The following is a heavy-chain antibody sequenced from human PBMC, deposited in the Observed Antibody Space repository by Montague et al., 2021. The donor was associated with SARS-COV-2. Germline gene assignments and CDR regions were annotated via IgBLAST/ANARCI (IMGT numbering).Heavy chain of an antibody. D-gene: IGHD2-15*01. J-gene: IGHJ5*02. CDR2: FDHSGDT. CDR3: ARGGGYCSGGSYYYWFDP. V-gene: IGHV4-59*11. Sequence: SETLSLTCSVSGGSISGHYWSWIRQPPGKGLEWLGNFDHSGDTKYNPSLKSRATISVDTSKNQFALRLHSVTAADTAVNYWARGGGYCSGGSYYYWFDPWGQGTLVTVSS. CDR1: GGSISGHY.